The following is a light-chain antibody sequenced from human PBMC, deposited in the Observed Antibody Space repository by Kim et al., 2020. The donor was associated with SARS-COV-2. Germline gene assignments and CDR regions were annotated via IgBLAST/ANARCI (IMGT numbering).Light chain of an antibody. V-gene: IGLV3-25*03. CDR1: ALPKQY. CDR3: QSADSSGPYV. CDR2: KDS. Sequence: VSPGQTARITCSGDALPKQYAYWYQQKPGQAPVLVIYKDSERPSGIPERFSGSSSGTTVTLTISGVQAEDEADYYCQSADSSGPYVFGTGTKVTVL. J-gene: IGLJ1*01.